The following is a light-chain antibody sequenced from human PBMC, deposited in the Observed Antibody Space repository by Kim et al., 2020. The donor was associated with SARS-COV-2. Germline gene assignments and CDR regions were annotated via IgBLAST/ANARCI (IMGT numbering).Light chain of an antibody. Sequence: DIVMTQSPDSLAVSLGERATIKCKSSQSVFHSANDKNNLAWYQQRPGQFPKLLIYWASTRESGVPARFRGSGSGTDFTLTISSLQAEDVAVYNCKKYYSTPWTFGQGTKVDIK. CDR3: KKYYSTPWT. J-gene: IGKJ1*01. CDR2: WAS. V-gene: IGKV4-1*01. CDR1: QSVFHSANDKNN.